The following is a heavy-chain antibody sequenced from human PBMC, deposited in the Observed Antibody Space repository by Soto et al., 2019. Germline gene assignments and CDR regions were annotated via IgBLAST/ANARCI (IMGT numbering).Heavy chain of an antibody. Sequence: EVQLVESGGHLVKPGGSIRLSCAASGFVFSDVWINWVRQAPGKGLEWVGLIKSNDDGGTAGYGAAMQGRFSISRDDSKNTVFLEMNNLGSDDTALYYCKTDVAMDNLDHWGQGTLVTVSS. CDR2: IKSNDDGGTA. V-gene: IGHV3-15*07. CDR3: KTDVAMDNLDH. J-gene: IGHJ4*02. CDR1: GFVFSDVW.